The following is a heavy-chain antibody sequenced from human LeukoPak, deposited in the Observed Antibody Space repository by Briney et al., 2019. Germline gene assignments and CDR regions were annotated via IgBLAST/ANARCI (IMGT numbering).Heavy chain of an antibody. D-gene: IGHD3-10*01. CDR1: GYKFTNYW. V-gene: IGHV5-51*01. J-gene: IGHJ4*02. Sequence: GESLKISCKGSGYKFTNYWIGWVRQMPGKGLEWMGIIYPGDSDTRYSLSFQGQVTISADKSINTAYLQWSSLKASDTAMYYCANGRWPRGFDYWGQGTLVTVSS. CDR2: IYPGDSDT. CDR3: ANGRWPRGFDY.